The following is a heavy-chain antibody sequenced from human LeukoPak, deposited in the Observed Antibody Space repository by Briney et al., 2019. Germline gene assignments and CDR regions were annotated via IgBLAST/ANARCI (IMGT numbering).Heavy chain of an antibody. CDR3: ARGTGYYDSSGNDAFDI. CDR1: GGSISSSSYY. J-gene: IGHJ3*02. D-gene: IGHD3-22*01. V-gene: IGHV4-39*07. CDR2: IYYSGST. Sequence: SETLSLTCTVSGGSISSSSYYWGWIRQPPGKGLEWIGSIYYSGSTNYNPSLKSRVTISVDTSKNQFSLKLSSVTAADTAVYYCARGTGYYDSSGNDAFDIWGQGTMVTVSS.